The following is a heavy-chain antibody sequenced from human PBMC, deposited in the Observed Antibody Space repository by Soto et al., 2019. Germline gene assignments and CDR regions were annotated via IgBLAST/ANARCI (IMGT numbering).Heavy chain of an antibody. J-gene: IGHJ3*02. CDR1: GGSISSSSYY. Sequence: PSETLSLTCTVSGGSISSSSYYWGWIRQPPGKGLEWIGSIYYSGSTYYNPSLKSRVTISVDTSKNQFSLKLSSVTAADTAVYYCATFYDSSGYRGFSTFDIWGQGTMVTVSS. CDR2: IYYSGST. CDR3: ATFYDSSGYRGFSTFDI. V-gene: IGHV4-39*01. D-gene: IGHD3-22*01.